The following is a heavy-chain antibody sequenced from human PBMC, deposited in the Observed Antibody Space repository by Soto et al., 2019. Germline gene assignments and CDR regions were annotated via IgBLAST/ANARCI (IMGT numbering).Heavy chain of an antibody. J-gene: IGHJ4*02. Sequence: SETLSLTCAVYGGSFSGYYWSWIRQPPGKGLEWIGEINHSGSTNYNPSLKSRVTISVDTSKNQFSLKLSSVTAADTAVYYCARGPTRYRRGGIDYWGQGTLVTVS. CDR1: GGSFSGYY. CDR2: INHSGST. V-gene: IGHV4-34*01. D-gene: IGHD3-10*01. CDR3: ARGPTRYRRGGIDY.